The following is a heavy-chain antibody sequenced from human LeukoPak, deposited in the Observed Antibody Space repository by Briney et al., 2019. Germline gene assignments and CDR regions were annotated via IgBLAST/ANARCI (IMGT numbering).Heavy chain of an antibody. CDR1: GFTFSSYS. J-gene: IGHJ4*02. CDR2: ISSSGGTI. Sequence: PGGSLRLSCAASGFTFSSYSMNWVRQVPGKGLEWVSYISSSGGTIYYADSVKGRFTISRDNAKNSLYLQMNSLRAEDTAVYHCAREGRDGYNYPYYFDYWGQGTLVAVSS. CDR3: AREGRDGYNYPYYFDY. V-gene: IGHV3-48*04. D-gene: IGHD5-24*01.